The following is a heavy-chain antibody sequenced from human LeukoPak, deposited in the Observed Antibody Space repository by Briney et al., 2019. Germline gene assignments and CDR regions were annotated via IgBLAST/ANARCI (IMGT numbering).Heavy chain of an antibody. V-gene: IGHV3-74*01. CDR1: GFTFSSYW. J-gene: IGHJ3*02. CDR2: INSDGSST. CDR3: ARWVYDYVWGSYREGAFDI. D-gene: IGHD3-16*02. Sequence: GGSLRLSCAASGFTFSSYWMHWVRQAPGKGLVWVSRINSDGSSTSYADSVKGRFTISRDNAKNTLYLQMNSLRAEDTAVYYCARWVYDYVWGSYREGAFDIWGQGTMVSVSS.